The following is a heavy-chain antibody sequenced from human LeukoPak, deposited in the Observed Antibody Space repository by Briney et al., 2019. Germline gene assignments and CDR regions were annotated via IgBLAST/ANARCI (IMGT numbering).Heavy chain of an antibody. CDR1: GYTFINYY. D-gene: IGHD2-21*01. V-gene: IGHV1-46*01. CDR3: ARDESTSILWW. CDR2: VNPSGGST. J-gene: IGHJ1*01. Sequence: ASVKASCNAAGYTFINYYMPWWRQSPGQRRGWRGIVNPSGGSTSYAQKFQGRVTMARHTSTSTVYMELSSLRSEDTAVYYCARDESTSILWWWGQGTLVTV.